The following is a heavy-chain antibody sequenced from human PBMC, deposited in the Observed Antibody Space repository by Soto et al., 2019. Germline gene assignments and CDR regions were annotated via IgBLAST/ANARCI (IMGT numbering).Heavy chain of an antibody. CDR1: GLTFSNYA. J-gene: IGHJ4*02. Sequence: PGGXLRLSWASSGLTFSNYAMRWVRQAPGTGLEGVSGISNSGGGTYYADPVKGRFTISRDNPKNTLYLQMNSLRAEDTAVYYCARPTYYYDRSGPPAYWGQGT. V-gene: IGHV3-23*01. CDR3: ARPTYYYDRSGPPAY. D-gene: IGHD3-22*01. CDR2: ISNSGGGT.